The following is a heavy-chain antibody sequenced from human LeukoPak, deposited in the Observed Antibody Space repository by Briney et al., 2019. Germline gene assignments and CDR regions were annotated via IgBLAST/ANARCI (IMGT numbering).Heavy chain of an antibody. V-gene: IGHV4-59*01. Sequence: SETLSLTCTVSGGSISSYYWSWIRQPPGKGLEWIGYIYYSGSTNYNPSLKSRVTISVDTSKNQFSLKLSSVTAADTAVYYCARDPPVAGTSWGQGTLVTVSS. CDR1: GGSISSYY. CDR2: IYYSGST. D-gene: IGHD6-19*01. J-gene: IGHJ4*02. CDR3: ARDPPVAGTS.